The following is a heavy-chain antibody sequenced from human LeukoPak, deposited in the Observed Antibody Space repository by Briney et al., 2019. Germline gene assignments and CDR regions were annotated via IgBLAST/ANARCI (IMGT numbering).Heavy chain of an antibody. J-gene: IGHJ4*02. Sequence: GGSLRLSCAASGFTFSTYSMNWVRQAPGKGLEWVSYISSSGSTIYYADSVKGRFTISRDNAKNSLYLQMNSLRAEDTAVYYCASGWFGELLYKSFDYWGRGTLVTVSS. CDR3: ASGWFGELLYKSFDY. V-gene: IGHV3-48*04. CDR2: ISSSGSTI. D-gene: IGHD3-10*01. CDR1: GFTFSTYS.